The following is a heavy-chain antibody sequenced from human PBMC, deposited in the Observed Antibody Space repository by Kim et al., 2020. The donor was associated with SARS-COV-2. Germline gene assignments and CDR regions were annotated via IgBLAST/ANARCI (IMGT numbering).Heavy chain of an antibody. Sequence: GKGRFTISGDNSKNTLYLQMNSLRAEDTAVYYCAKGAWDYYDSSGYYFAYWGQGTLVTVSS. J-gene: IGHJ4*02. D-gene: IGHD3-22*01. CDR3: AKGAWDYYDSSGYYFAY. V-gene: IGHV3-23*01.